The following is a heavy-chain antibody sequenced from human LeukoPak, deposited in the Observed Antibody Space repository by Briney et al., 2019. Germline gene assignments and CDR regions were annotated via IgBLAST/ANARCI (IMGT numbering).Heavy chain of an antibody. D-gene: IGHD2-2*01. V-gene: IGHV1-69*04. CDR3: AKSGIGVVVPAASTATTGGNYGMDV. Sequence: GSSVKVSCKASGGTFSSYAISWVRQAPGQGLEWMGRIIPILGIANYAQKFQGRVTITADKSTGTAYMELSSLRSEDTAVYYCAKSGIGVVVPAASTATTGGNYGMDVWGQGTTVTVSS. J-gene: IGHJ6*02. CDR1: GGTFSSYA. CDR2: IIPILGIA.